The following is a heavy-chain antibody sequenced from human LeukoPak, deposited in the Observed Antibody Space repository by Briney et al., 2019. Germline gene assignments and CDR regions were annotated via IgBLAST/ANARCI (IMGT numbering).Heavy chain of an antibody. CDR2: IRQDGREK. V-gene: IGHV3-7*03. CDR3: ARRYFDY. Sequence: GGPLGLPCETPGLTFSNYWISWVRRAQGKGLEWVANIRQDGREKYYVDSVRGRFTISRDNAKNSLYLQMNSLRAEDTALYYCARRYFDYWGQGTLVTVSS. J-gene: IGHJ4*02. CDR1: GLTFSNYW.